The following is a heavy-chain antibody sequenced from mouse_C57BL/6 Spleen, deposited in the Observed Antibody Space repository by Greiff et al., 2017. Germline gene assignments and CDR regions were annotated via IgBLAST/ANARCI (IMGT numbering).Heavy chain of an antibody. CDR3: ARDGEGFDYAMDY. Sequence: EVKLQESGPGLVQPSQSLSLTCSVTGYSITSGYYWNWIRQFPGNKLEWMGYISYDGSNNYNPSLKNRISITRDTSKNQFFLKLNSVTTEDTATYYCARDGEGFDYAMDYWGQGTSVTVSS. CDR2: ISYDGSN. J-gene: IGHJ4*01. V-gene: IGHV3-6*01. CDR1: GYSITSGYY.